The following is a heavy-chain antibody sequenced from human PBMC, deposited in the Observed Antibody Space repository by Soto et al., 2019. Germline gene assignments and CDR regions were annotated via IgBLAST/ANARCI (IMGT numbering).Heavy chain of an antibody. V-gene: IGHV4-30-4*01. CDR2: IHNSGSP. CDR3: ARNYGPGYTFDY. Sequence: SETLSLTCSVSGASIYNGGYFWSWIRQSPGKGLEWIGHIHNSGSPYNNPSLKSRVTISADTSKNQFSLKLSSVTAADTAVYYCARNYGPGYTFDYWGQGTLVTVSS. J-gene: IGHJ4*02. CDR1: GASIYNGGYF. D-gene: IGHD3-10*01.